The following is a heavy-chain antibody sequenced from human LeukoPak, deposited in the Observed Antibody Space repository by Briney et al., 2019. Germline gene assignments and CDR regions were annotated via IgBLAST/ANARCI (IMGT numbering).Heavy chain of an antibody. CDR1: GFTFSSYV. V-gene: IGHV3-64D*09. CDR2: ISSNGGST. Sequence: HPGGSLRLSCSASGFTFSSYVMYWVRQAPGKGLEYVSTISSNGGSTYYVDSVKGRFTISRDNSKNTLYLQMSSRRAEDTAVYYCVKDYYDSSGYYGDAFNIWGQGTMVTVSS. D-gene: IGHD3-22*01. J-gene: IGHJ3*02. CDR3: VKDYYDSSGYYGDAFNI.